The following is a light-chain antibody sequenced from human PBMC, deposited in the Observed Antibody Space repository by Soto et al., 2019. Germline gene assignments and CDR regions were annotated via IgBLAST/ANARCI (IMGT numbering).Light chain of an antibody. CDR1: QSISSW. CDR2: KTS. V-gene: IGKV1-5*03. Sequence: DIQQTKYPSTLSASVGDRVTITCRASQSISSWLAWYQQKPGKAPKFLIYKTSNLESGVPSRFSGSGSGTEFTLTISSLQPDDFATYYCQYYNNYCWTFGQGTKVEIK. CDR3: QYYNNYCWT. J-gene: IGKJ1*01.